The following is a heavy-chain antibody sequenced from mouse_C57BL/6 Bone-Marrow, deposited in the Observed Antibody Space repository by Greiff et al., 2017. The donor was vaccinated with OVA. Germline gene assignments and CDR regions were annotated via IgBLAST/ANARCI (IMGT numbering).Heavy chain of an antibody. Sequence: EVQLQQSGPVLVKPGASVKMSCTASGFNIKDDYMHWVKQRPEQGLEWIGWIDPENGDTEYASKFQGKATITADTSSNTAYLQLSSLTSEDTAVYYCTSYGNFDYWGQGTTLTVSS. D-gene: IGHD2-1*01. V-gene: IGHV14-4*01. CDR1: GFNIKDDY. CDR2: IDPENGDT. J-gene: IGHJ2*01. CDR3: TSYGNFDY.